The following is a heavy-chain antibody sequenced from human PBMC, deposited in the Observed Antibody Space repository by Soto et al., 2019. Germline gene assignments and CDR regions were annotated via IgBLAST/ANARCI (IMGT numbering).Heavy chain of an antibody. CDR2: ISHNGRT. J-gene: IGHJ3*02. CDR3: ARADTSGSGRSSPFDAFDI. V-gene: IGHV4-59*01. CDR1: GGSFTNYY. D-gene: IGHD3-10*01. Sequence: QVRLQESGPGLAKPSETLSLTCTVSGGSFTNYYWNWIRQPPGKGPEWIAYISHNGRTDYNPSLMSRVTISMDTSKNQFSLRLNSVATADTAVYYCARADTSGSGRSSPFDAFDIWGRGTMITVSS.